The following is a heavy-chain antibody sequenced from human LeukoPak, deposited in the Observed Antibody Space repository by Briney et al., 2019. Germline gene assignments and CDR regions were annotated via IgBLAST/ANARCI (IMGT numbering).Heavy chain of an antibody. CDR3: AREGRYGDYCDY. CDR2: ISSSSSYI. CDR1: GFTFSSYS. J-gene: IGHJ4*02. D-gene: IGHD4-17*01. Sequence: GGSLRLSCAASGFTFSSYSMNWVRQAPGKGLEWVSSISSSSSYIYYAGSVKGRFTISRDNAKNSLYLQMNSLRAEDTAVYYCAREGRYGDYCDYWGQGTLVTVSS. V-gene: IGHV3-21*01.